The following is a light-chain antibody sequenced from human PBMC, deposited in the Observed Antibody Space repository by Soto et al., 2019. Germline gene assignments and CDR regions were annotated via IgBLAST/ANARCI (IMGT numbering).Light chain of an antibody. Sequence: EIVLTQSPGTLSLSPGERATLSCRASQSVSSSYLAWYQQKPGQAPRLLIYGASSRATGIPDRFSGSGSGTDFTLTISRLEPEDFAVYYCQQYSSSPWTFGQGTKVAIK. CDR1: QSVSSSY. CDR3: QQYSSSPWT. J-gene: IGKJ1*01. CDR2: GAS. V-gene: IGKV3-20*01.